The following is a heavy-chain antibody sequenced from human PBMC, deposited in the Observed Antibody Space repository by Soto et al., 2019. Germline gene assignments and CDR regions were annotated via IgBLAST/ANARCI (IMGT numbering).Heavy chain of an antibody. CDR1: GLTVSNAY. CDR3: VRPLPSGRNYGLDV. Sequence: PVGSLRLSCAASGLTVSNAYMAWVRQAPEMGLEWVSVIYDNGTTYYADSVKGRFTISRDTSTNTLSLQMDSLRAEDTAVYYCVRPLPSGRNYGLDVWGQGTTVTVSS. J-gene: IGHJ6*02. D-gene: IGHD3-10*01. V-gene: IGHV3-53*01. CDR2: IYDNGTT.